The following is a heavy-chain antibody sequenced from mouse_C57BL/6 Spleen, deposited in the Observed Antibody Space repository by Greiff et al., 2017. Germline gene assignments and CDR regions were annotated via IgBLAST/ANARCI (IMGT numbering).Heavy chain of an antibody. CDR1: GFSLTSYG. Sequence: VQLQQSGPGLVQPSQCLSITCTVSGFSLTSYGVHWVRQSPGQGLEWLGLLWRGGSTVHNAAFISRLSISKDNSKSQVFLKISSLQADDTAIYYCARNSPYYGSSLYYFDYWGQGTTLTVSS. V-gene: IGHV2-2*01. CDR3: ARNSPYYGSSLYYFDY. J-gene: IGHJ2*01. D-gene: IGHD1-1*01. CDR2: LWRGGST.